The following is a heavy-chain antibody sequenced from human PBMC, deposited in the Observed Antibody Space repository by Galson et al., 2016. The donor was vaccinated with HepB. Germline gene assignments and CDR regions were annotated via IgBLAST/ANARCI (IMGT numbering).Heavy chain of an antibody. Sequence: SLRLSCAASGFTFSSSWMRWVRQAPGKGLEWVANIKQDGSEKYHVDSVKGRFTVTRDNSKNTLFLLMNSLRPEDTAVYYCAKDLQVPAAIEGMDVWGQGTTVTVSS. CDR2: IKQDGSEK. D-gene: IGHD2-2*02. J-gene: IGHJ6*02. CDR1: GFTFSSSW. V-gene: IGHV3-7*01. CDR3: AKDLQVPAAIEGMDV.